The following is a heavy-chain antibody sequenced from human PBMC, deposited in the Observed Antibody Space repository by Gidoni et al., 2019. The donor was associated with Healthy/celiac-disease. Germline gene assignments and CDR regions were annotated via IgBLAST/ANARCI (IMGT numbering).Heavy chain of an antibody. CDR2: INHSGST. V-gene: IGHV4-34*01. Sequence: QVQLQQSCAGLLKPSETLSLTRAVYGGSFSGYYWRWIRQPPGKGLEWIGEINHSGSTNYNPSLKSRVTIAVDTSKNQFSLKLSSVTAADTAVDYCARGIRTTVTTLYDYWGQGTLVTVSS. CDR3: ARGIRTTVTTLYDY. CDR1: GGSFSGYY. D-gene: IGHD4-17*01. J-gene: IGHJ4*02.